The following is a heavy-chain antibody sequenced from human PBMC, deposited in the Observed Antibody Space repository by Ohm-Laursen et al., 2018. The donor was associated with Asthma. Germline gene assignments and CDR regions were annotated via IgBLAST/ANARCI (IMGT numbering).Heavy chain of an antibody. CDR1: GGSISSGHYY. V-gene: IGHV4-31*03. Sequence: TPSLTCTVSGGSISSGHYYWTWIRQHPGKGLEWIGNIHYSGSTIYNPSLESRLTISVDTSKNQFSLNLSSVTAADTALYYCARDGRLRGSFDYWGQGTLVTVSS. J-gene: IGHJ4*02. D-gene: IGHD3-10*01. CDR2: IHYSGST. CDR3: ARDGRLRGSFDY.